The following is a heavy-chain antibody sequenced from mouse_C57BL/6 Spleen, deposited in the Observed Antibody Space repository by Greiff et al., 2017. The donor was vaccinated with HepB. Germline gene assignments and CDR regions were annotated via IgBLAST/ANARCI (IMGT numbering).Heavy chain of an antibody. CDR2: IYPGGGYT. D-gene: IGHD1-1*01. Sequence: VQLQQSGAELVRPGTSVKMSCKASGYTFTNYWIGWAKQRPGHGLEWIGDIYPGGGYTNYNEKFKGKATLTADKSSSTAYMQFSSLTSEDSAIYYCASTWHYYGSSLPDYAMDYWGQGTSVTVSS. J-gene: IGHJ4*01. V-gene: IGHV1-63*01. CDR3: ASTWHYYGSSLPDYAMDY. CDR1: GYTFTNYW.